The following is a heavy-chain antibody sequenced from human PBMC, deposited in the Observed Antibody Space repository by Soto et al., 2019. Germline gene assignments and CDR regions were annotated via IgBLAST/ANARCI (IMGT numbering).Heavy chain of an antibody. J-gene: IGHJ6*02. Sequence: GGSLRLSCAAAGGNCSSYAMHWVRQAPGKGLEWVAVASNDGSNTHYADSVKGRFTISRDNSKNTLYLQMNSLRTEDTAVYYCARGNMDVWGQGTTVTVSS. CDR1: GGNCSSYA. D-gene: IGHD1-1*01. V-gene: IGHV3-30-3*01. CDR3: ARGNMDV. CDR2: ASNDGSNT.